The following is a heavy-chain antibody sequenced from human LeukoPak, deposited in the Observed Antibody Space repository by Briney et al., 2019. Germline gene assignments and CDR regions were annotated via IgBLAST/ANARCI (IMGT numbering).Heavy chain of an antibody. Sequence: SETLSLTCTVSGGSISSSSYYWGWIRQPPGKGLEWIGSIYYSGSTYYNPSLKSRVTISVDTSKNQFSLKLSSVTAADTAVYYCARSTLSVGAQIFDFWGQGTLVTVSS. V-gene: IGHV4-39*01. J-gene: IGHJ4*02. CDR2: IYYSGST. CDR3: ARSTLSVGAQIFDF. D-gene: IGHD1-26*01. CDR1: GGSISSSSYY.